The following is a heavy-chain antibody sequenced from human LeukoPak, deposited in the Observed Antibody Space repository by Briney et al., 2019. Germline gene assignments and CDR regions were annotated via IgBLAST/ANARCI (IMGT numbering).Heavy chain of an antibody. D-gene: IGHD3-3*01. CDR2: IYYSGST. CDR3: ARDLNDFWSGYYYYYMDV. CDR1: GGSISSYY. V-gene: IGHV4-59*12. Sequence: SETLSLTCTVSGGSISSYYWSWIRQPPGKGLEWIGYIYYSGSTNYNPSLKSRVTISVDTSKNQFSLKLSSVTAADTAVYYCARDLNDFWSGYYYYYMDVWGKGTTVTVSS. J-gene: IGHJ6*03.